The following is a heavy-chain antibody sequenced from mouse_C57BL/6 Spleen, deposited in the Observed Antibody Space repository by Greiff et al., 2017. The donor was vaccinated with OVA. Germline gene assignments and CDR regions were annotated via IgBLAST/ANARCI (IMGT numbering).Heavy chain of an antibody. J-gene: IGHJ1*03. D-gene: IGHD2-4*01. V-gene: IGHV5-12*01. CDR2: ISNGGGST. Sequence: EVMLVESGGGLVQPGGSLKLSCAASGFTFSDYYMYWVRQTPEKRLEWVAYISNGGGSTYYPDTVKGRFTISRDNAKNTLYLQMSRLKSEDTAMYYCARQGYDYDGWYFDVWGTGTTVTVSS. CDR1: GFTFSDYY. CDR3: ARQGYDYDGWYFDV.